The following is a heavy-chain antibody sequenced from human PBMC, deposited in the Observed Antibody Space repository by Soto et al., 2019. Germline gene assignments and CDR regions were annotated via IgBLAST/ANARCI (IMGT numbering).Heavy chain of an antibody. CDR1: GFTFSTYA. CDR3: AKFRGPSYSYSYIDV. Sequence: EVQLLESGGGLVQPGGSLRLSCATSGFTFSTYAMNWLRQAPGRGLECVSFISGSGRTTYYADSVKGRFTVSRDNSKNTLYLQMNSLRAEDTALYYCAKFRGPSYSYSYIDVWCKGATVTVSS. CDR2: ISGSGRTT. V-gene: IGHV3-23*01. D-gene: IGHD3-16*01. J-gene: IGHJ6*03.